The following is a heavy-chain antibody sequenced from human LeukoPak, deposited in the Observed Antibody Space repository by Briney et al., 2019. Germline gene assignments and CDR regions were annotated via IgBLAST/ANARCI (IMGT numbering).Heavy chain of an antibody. CDR3: ARHGSTDYFDY. J-gene: IGHJ4*02. CDR1: GGSISSSTSP. D-gene: IGHD2-2*03. V-gene: IGHV4-39*01. Sequence: PSETLSLTCAVSGGSISSSTSPWGWIRQPPGKGLEWIGRIFYSGSTFYNPSLKSRVTISVDTSNNHFSLRLSSVTAADTAVYYCARHGSTDYFDYWGQGTLVTVSS. CDR2: IFYSGST.